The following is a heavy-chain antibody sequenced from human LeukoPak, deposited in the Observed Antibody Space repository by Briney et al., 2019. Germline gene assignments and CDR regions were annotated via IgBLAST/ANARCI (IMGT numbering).Heavy chain of an antibody. J-gene: IGHJ4*03. Sequence: GGSLRLSCAASGFSFSSYTMSWVRQAPGRGLEWVSAISGSGANTYYADSVKGRFTISRDNTKDTLYLQMNTLRAEDTAVYYCAKRPSAYCSDGGCYF. CDR1: GFSFSSYT. CDR3: AKRPSAYCSDGGCYF. D-gene: IGHD2-8*01. CDR2: ISGSGANT. V-gene: IGHV3-23*01.